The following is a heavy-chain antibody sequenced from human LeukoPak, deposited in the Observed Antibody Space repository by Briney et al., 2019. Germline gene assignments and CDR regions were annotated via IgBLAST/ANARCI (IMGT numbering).Heavy chain of an antibody. CDR2: IKSKTDGGTT. CDR3: ARDRKGRAGTFDY. V-gene: IGHV3-15*01. CDR1: GFTFSNAW. D-gene: IGHD1-7*01. J-gene: IGHJ4*02. Sequence: GGSLRLSCAASGFTFSNAWMSWVRQAPGKGLEWVGRIKSKTDGGTTDYAAPVKGRFTISRDDSKNTLYLQMNSLRAEDTAVYYCARDRKGRAGTFDYWGQGTLVTVSS.